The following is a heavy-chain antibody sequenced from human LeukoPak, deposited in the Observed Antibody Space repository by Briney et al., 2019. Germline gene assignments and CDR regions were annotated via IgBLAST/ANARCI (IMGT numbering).Heavy chain of an antibody. CDR1: GFTFSSYG. CDR3: AKDRRASYYYDSSGYFDY. D-gene: IGHD3-22*01. Sequence: GASLRLSCAASGFTFSSYGMHWVRQAPGKGLEWVAFIRYDGSNKYYADSVKGRFTISRDNSKNTLYLQMNSLRAEDTAVYYCAKDRRASYYYDSSGYFDYWGQGTLVTVSS. CDR2: IRYDGSNK. J-gene: IGHJ4*02. V-gene: IGHV3-30*02.